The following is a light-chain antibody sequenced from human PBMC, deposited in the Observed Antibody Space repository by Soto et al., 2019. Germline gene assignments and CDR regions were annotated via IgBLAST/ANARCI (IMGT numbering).Light chain of an antibody. V-gene: IGLV2-23*02. J-gene: IGLJ1*01. Sequence: QSVLTQPASVPGSPGQSITISCTGTSSDVGTYNLVSWYQQHPGKAPQLMLFEVSKRPSGFSNRFSGSKSGNTASLTISGLQAEDEADYYCCSYAGSSTYVFGTGTKVTAL. CDR2: EVS. CDR3: CSYAGSSTYV. CDR1: SSDVGTYNL.